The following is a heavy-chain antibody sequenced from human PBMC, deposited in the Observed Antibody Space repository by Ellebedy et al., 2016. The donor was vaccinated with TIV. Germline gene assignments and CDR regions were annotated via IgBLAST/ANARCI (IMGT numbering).Heavy chain of an antibody. D-gene: IGHD2-15*01. V-gene: IGHV3-21*06. J-gene: IGHJ4*02. CDR1: GFTFSTFT. CDR3: SRGWSTPDS. Sequence: GESLKISCAASGFTFSTFTMNWVRQAPGKGLEWVSSISTSSSYIYYADSVKGRFTTSRDNAQDTLFLQMNSLRAEDTAVYFCSRGWSTPDSWGQGTLVIVSS. CDR2: ISTSSSYI.